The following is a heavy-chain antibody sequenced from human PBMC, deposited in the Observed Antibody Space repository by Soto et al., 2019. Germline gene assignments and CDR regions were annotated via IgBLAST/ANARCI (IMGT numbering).Heavy chain of an antibody. CDR1: GFSFSGDG. D-gene: IGHD2-21*01. Sequence: EGQLVESGGGPVQPGGSLRLSCAASGFSFSGDGMNWVRQAPGKGLEWISYISHSGSSKYYADSVRGRFTISRDNAKNSLYLQMNSLRGDDSAVYFCARETFVVVSATVQYFFGMDVWGQGTTVTVSS. CDR3: ARETFVVVSATVQYFFGMDV. J-gene: IGHJ6*02. CDR2: ISHSGSSK. V-gene: IGHV3-48*03.